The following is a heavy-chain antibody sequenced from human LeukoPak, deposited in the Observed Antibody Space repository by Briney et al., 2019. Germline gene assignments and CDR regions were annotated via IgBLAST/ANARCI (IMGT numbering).Heavy chain of an antibody. D-gene: IGHD3-10*02. V-gene: IGHV3-21*01. CDR1: GFTFSSYS. CDR2: ISSSSSYI. Sequence: GGSLRLSCAASGFTFSSYSMSWVRQAPGKGLEWVSSISSSSSYIYYADSVKGRFTISRDNAKNSLYLQMNSLRAEDTAVYYCAREGKYYVIYDAFDIWGQGTMVTVSS. CDR3: AREGKYYVIYDAFDI. J-gene: IGHJ3*02.